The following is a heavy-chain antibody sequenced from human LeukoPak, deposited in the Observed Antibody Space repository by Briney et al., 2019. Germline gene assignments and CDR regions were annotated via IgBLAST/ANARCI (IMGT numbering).Heavy chain of an antibody. CDR3: ARLTTTGDY. Sequence: GGPLRLPCPVSGFTFSNYWISWLRQAPGKGLEWVATIKQDGSEKYYVDSVEGRFTISRDNAKNSLYLQMNSLRAEDTAVYFCARLTTTGDYWGQGTLVTVSS. J-gene: IGHJ4*02. D-gene: IGHD1-1*01. CDR2: IKQDGSEK. V-gene: IGHV3-7*05. CDR1: GFTFSNYW.